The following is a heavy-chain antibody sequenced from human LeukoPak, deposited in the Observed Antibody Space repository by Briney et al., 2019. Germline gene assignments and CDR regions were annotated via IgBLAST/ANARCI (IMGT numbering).Heavy chain of an antibody. CDR3: AKGLNSNTQLVFGWFDP. CDR1: GFTFSTYG. CDR2: ISYDESKK. Sequence: GGSLRLSCAASGFTFSTYGMHWVRQAPGKGLEWVAGISYDESKKYYGDSVKGRFTVSRDNSENTLYLQMHSLSAEDPAVYSCAKGLNSNTQLVFGWFDPWGQGTLVTLSS. V-gene: IGHV3-30*18. J-gene: IGHJ5*02. D-gene: IGHD6-6*01.